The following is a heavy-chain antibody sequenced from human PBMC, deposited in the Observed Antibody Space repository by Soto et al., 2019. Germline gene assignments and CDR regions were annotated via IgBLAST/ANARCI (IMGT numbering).Heavy chain of an antibody. Sequence: GESMKISCAASGYISAGDLNTWVRQTPGKGLEWMGRMYPNDSQTYYAQTFRGRVTISRTKSITTVFLQWSSLRSSDTAMYYCARQIDESDTRPDFQYYFDSWGQGTPVTVSS. CDR2: MYPNDSQT. V-gene: IGHV5-10-1*01. D-gene: IGHD5-18*01. CDR3: ARQIDESDTRPDFQYYFDS. CDR1: GYISAGDL. J-gene: IGHJ4*02.